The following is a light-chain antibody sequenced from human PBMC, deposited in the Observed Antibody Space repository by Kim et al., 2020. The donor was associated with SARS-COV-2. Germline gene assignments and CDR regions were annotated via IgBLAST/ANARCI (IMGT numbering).Light chain of an antibody. Sequence: KNFLAWYQQKPGQPPKLLISWASTRESGVPERFSGSGSRTDFTLTISTLEREDVAVYYCQQYYANPLTFGGGTKVDIK. CDR2: WAS. V-gene: IGKV4-1*01. J-gene: IGKJ4*01. CDR1: KNF. CDR3: QQYYANPLT.